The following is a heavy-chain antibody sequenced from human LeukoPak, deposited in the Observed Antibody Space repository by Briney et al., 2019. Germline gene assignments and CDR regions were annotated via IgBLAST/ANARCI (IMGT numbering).Heavy chain of an antibody. D-gene: IGHD6-13*01. CDR1: GGSISSSSYY. J-gene: IGHJ4*02. CDR3: ARRQLTKSFDY. Sequence: SETLSLTCTVSGGSISSSSYYWGWIRQPPGKGLEWIGSIYYSGSTYYNPSLKSRVTISVDTSKNQFSLKLSSVTAADTAVYYCARRQLTKSFDYWGQGTLVTVSS. CDR2: IYYSGST. V-gene: IGHV4-39*07.